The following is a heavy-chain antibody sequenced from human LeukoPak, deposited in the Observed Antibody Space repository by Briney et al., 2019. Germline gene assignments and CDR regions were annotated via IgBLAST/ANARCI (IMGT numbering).Heavy chain of an antibody. V-gene: IGHV4-34*01. D-gene: IGHD3-22*01. Sequence: SETLSLTCTVSGGSISSYYWSWIRQPPGKGLEWIGEINHRGSTNYNPSLKSRVTISVDTSKNQFSLKLSSVTAADTAVYYCARDQDYYDSSGYPQYHYFDYWGQGTLVTVSS. J-gene: IGHJ4*02. CDR3: ARDQDYYDSSGYPQYHYFDY. CDR1: GGSISSYY. CDR2: INHRGST.